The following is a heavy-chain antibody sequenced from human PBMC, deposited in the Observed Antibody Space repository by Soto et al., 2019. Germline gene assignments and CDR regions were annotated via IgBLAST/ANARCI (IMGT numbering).Heavy chain of an antibody. CDR1: GFTFSSYG. J-gene: IGHJ6*02. V-gene: IGHV3-33*01. D-gene: IGHD6-6*01. CDR3: AREIAARYYYYGMYV. CDR2: IWYDGSNK. Sequence: QVQLVESGGGGVQPGRSRRLSCAASGFTFSSYGMHWVRQAPGKGLEWVAVIWYDGSNKYYADSVKGRFTISRDNSKNTLYLQMNRLRGEDTAGYYWAREIAARYYYYGMYVWGQGTPVNVSS.